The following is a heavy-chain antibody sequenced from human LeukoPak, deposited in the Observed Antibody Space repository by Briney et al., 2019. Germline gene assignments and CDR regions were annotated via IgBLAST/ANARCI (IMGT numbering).Heavy chain of an antibody. CDR1: GFTFSSYG. CDR2: ISSSSSTI. V-gene: IGHV3-48*01. D-gene: IGHD4-17*01. Sequence: GGSLRLSCAASGFTFSSYGMTWVRQAPGKGLEWVSYISSSSSTIYYADSVKGRFTISRDNAKNSLYLQMNSLRAEDTAVYYCARENYGDSTGGRFQHWGQGTLVTVSS. CDR3: ARENYGDSTGGRFQH. J-gene: IGHJ1*01.